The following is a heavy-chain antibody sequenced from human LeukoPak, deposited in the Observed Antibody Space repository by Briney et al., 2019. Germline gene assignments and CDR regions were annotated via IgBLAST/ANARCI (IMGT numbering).Heavy chain of an antibody. CDR2: ISSSSSTI. D-gene: IGHD3-22*01. CDR1: GFTFSSYS. Sequence: GGSLRLSCAASGFTFSSYSMNWVRQAPGKGLEWVSSISSSSSTIYYADSVKGRFTISRDNAKNSLYLQMNSLRAEDTAVYYCARGAALSAYDTPNNGRRSDYWGQGTLVTVSS. CDR3: ARGAALSAYDTPNNGRRSDY. V-gene: IGHV3-48*01. J-gene: IGHJ4*02.